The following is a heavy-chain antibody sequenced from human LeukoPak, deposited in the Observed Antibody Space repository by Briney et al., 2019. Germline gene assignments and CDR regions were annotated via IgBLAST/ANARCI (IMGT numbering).Heavy chain of an antibody. V-gene: IGHV4-59*01. CDR1: GGSISSYY. CDR3: ARGRSGSYRGWFDP. J-gene: IGHJ5*02. CDR2: IYYSGST. Sequence: PSETLSLTCTVSGGSISSYYWSWIRQPPGKGLEWIGYIYYSGSTNYNPSLKSRVTISVDTSKNQFSLKLSSVTAADTAVYYCARGRSGSYRGWFDPWGQGTLVTVSS. D-gene: IGHD1-26*01.